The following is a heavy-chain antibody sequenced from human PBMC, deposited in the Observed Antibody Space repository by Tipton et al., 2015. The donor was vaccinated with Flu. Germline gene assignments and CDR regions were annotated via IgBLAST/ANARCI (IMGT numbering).Heavy chain of an antibody. V-gene: IGHV4-38-2*02. CDR2: VYHGGTT. Sequence: TLSLTCTVSGYSISSRYYWGWIRQPPGKGLEWIGCVYHGGTTYYNPSLKSRVAISLDTFKNQFSLKLTSVTAADTAVYYCARGGDVYNSFDYWGQGTLVTVSA. CDR3: ARGGDVYNSFDY. CDR1: GYSISSRYY. D-gene: IGHD5-24*01. J-gene: IGHJ4*02.